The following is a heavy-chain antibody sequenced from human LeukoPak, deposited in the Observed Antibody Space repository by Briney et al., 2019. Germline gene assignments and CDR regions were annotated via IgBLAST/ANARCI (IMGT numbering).Heavy chain of an antibody. CDR3: ARGLLIKPIVIMTHGEGPNTEFDY. V-gene: IGHV3-30*04. CDR1: GFPFSDYA. D-gene: IGHD3-16*02. CDR2: ISNDGRNQ. Sequence: PGGSLRLSCAASGFPFSDYAMHWVRQPPGKGLEWVAVISNDGRNQYYADSVKGRFTVSRDNSENMLSLQMNSLSADDTAVFYCARGLLIKPIVIMTHGEGPNTEFDYWGLGTLITVSS. J-gene: IGHJ4*02.